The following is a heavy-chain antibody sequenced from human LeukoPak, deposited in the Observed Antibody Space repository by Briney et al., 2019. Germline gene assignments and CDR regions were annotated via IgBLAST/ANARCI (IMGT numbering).Heavy chain of an antibody. CDR2: IWYDGSNI. J-gene: IGHJ6*03. CDR3: AKDGDTGTAYYYYYMDV. Sequence: GGSLRLSCAASGFTFSNAWMSWVRQAPGKGLEWVAVIWYDGSNIYYADSVRGRFTISRDNSKNTLFLQMNGLRAEDTAVYYCAKDGDTGTAYYYYYMDVWGKGTTVTVSS. V-gene: IGHV3-33*06. D-gene: IGHD1-7*01. CDR1: GFTFSNAW.